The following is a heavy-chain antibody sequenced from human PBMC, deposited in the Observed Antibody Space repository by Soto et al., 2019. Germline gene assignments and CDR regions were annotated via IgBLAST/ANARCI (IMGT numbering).Heavy chain of an antibody. CDR1: GGTFSSYA. V-gene: IGHV1-69*12. D-gene: IGHD1-26*01. CDR2: IIPIFGTA. CDR3: ARDSEYSGSSKDAFDI. J-gene: IGHJ3*02. Sequence: QVQLVQSGAEVKKPGSSVKVSCKASGGTFSSYAISWVRQAPGQGLEWMGGIIPIFGTANYAQKFQGRVTITADEXTXXAYMELSSLRSEDTAVYYCARDSEYSGSSKDAFDIWGQGTMVTVSS.